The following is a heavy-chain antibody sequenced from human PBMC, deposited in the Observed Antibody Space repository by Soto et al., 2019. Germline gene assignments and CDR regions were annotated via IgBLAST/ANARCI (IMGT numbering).Heavy chain of an antibody. CDR1: NYSISGGYY. V-gene: IGHV4-38-2*01. CDR3: ASCSNTGCYPPWGLQYFDF. Sequence: SETLSLTCAVSNYSISGGYYWGWIRQPPGKGLEWIGTIYHSGNTYYKPSLKSRATISPDTSKNQFSLHLTSVTAADTAVYYCASCSNTGCYPPWGLQYFDFWGQGTLVTVSS. D-gene: IGHD2-2*01. J-gene: IGHJ4*02. CDR2: IYHSGNT.